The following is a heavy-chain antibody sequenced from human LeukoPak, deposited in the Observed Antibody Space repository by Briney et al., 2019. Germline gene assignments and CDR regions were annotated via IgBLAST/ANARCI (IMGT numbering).Heavy chain of an antibody. D-gene: IGHD3-10*01. J-gene: IGHJ5*02. CDR1: GGSISSSSYY. Sequence: SETLSLTCTVSGGSISSSSYYWGWIRQPPGKGLEWIGSIYYSGSTYYNPSLKSRVTISVDTSKNQFSLKLSSVTAADTAVYYCARRRVYGSGSHNWSDPWGQGTLVTVSS. CDR3: ARRRVYGSGSHNWSDP. CDR2: IYYSGST. V-gene: IGHV4-39*01.